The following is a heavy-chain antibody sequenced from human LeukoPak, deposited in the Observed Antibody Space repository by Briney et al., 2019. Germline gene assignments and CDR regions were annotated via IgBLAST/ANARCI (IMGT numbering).Heavy chain of an antibody. D-gene: IGHD1-26*01. J-gene: IGHJ6*03. CDR3: ARAVGATTRPSYYYYYYMDV. CDR2: IYSGGST. CDR1: GFTVSSNY. V-gene: IGHV3-53*01. Sequence: GGSLRLSCAASGFTVSSNYMSWVRQAPGKGLEWVSVIYSGGSTYYADSVKGRFTISRDNSKNTLYLQMNSLRAEDTAVYYCARAVGATTRPSYYYYYYMDVWGKGTTVTISS.